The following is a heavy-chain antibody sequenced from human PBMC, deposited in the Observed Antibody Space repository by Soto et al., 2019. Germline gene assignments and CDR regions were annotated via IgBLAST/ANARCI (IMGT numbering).Heavy chain of an antibody. Sequence: ASVKVSCKASGFTFTSSAVQWVRQARGQRLEWIGWIVVGSGNTNYAQKFQERVTITRDMSTSTAYMELSSLRSEDTAVYYCAAVYYYDRSGYSSYSFDIWGPGTMVTV. CDR1: GFTFTSSA. V-gene: IGHV1-58*01. J-gene: IGHJ3*02. CDR2: IVVGSGNT. CDR3: AAVYYYDRSGYSSYSFDI. D-gene: IGHD3-22*01.